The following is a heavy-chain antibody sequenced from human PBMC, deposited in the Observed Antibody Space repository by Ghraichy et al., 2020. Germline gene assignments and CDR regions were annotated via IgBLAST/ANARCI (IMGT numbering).Heavy chain of an antibody. CDR2: IGAYSDNT. CDR1: GYTFTGYG. CDR3: ARDGESTWYNYGMDV. V-gene: IGHV1-18*01. Sequence: ASVKVSCKASGYTFTGYGITWVRQAPGQGLEWMGWIGAYSDNTNYTRKLQGRVTMTTDTSTTTAYMELRTLRSDDTAVYYCARDGESTWYNYGMDVWGQGTTVTVSS. D-gene: IGHD1-1*01. J-gene: IGHJ6*02.